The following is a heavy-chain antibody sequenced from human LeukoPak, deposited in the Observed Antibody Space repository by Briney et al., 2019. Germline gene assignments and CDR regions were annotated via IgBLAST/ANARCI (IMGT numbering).Heavy chain of an antibody. CDR2: IYYSGST. J-gene: IGHJ5*02. D-gene: IGHD6-13*01. CDR1: RGSISSSSYY. Sequence: SETLSLTCTVSRGSISSSSYYWGWVRQPPGKGLEWLGSIYYSGSTYYNPSLKSRVTISVDTSKNQFSLKLSSVTAADTAVYYCARDPIAAAGVWFDPWGQGTLVTVSS. CDR3: ARDPIAAAGVWFDP. V-gene: IGHV4-39*07.